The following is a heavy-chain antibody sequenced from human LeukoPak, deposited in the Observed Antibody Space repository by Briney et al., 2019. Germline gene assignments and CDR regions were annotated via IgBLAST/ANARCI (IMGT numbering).Heavy chain of an antibody. J-gene: IGHJ4*02. Sequence: PSETLSLTCTVSGGSISSYYWSWIRQPPGEGLEWIGYIYYSGSTNYNPSLKSRVTISVDTSKNQFSLKLSSVTAADTAVYYCARVNPLGELFWGQGTLVTVSS. D-gene: IGHD3-16*01. CDR3: ARVNPLGELF. V-gene: IGHV4-59*01. CDR2: IYYSGST. CDR1: GGSISSYY.